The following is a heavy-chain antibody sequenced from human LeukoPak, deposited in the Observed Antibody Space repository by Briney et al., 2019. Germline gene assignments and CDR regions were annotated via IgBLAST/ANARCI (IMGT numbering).Heavy chain of an antibody. D-gene: IGHD5-24*01. V-gene: IGHV1-2*02. CDR2: INPNSGGT. Sequence: ASVKVSCKASGYTFTGYYMHWVRQAPGQGLEWMGWINPNSGGTNYAQKFQGRVTMTRDTSITTAYMELSSLRSDDTAVYYCARDTSRGGYNYYDYWGQGTLVTVSS. CDR1: GYTFTGYY. CDR3: ARDTSRGGYNYYDY. J-gene: IGHJ4*02.